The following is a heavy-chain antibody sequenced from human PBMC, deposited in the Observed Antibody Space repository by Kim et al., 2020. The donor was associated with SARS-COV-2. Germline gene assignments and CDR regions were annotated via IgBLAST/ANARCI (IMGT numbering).Heavy chain of an antibody. CDR3: AREGSVEMATISAFDI. V-gene: IGHV1-69*01. J-gene: IGHJ3*02. D-gene: IGHD5-12*01. Sequence: KFQGRVTITADESTSTAYMELSSLRSEDTAVYYCAREGSVEMATISAFDIWGQGTMVTVSS.